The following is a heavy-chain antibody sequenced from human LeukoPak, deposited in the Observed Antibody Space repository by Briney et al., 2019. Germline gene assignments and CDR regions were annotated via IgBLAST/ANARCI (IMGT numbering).Heavy chain of an antibody. CDR3: AMWPEGATPKFHF. V-gene: IGHV3-23*01. CDR1: GFTFSTYA. CDR2: ISGSGGRT. J-gene: IGHJ4*02. Sequence: GGSLRLSCAASGFTFSTYAMRWVRQSPGRGLEWVSTISGSGGRTYYPDSVRGRFTISRDNSRDTLHLQMDSLRAEDTATYYCAMWPEGATPKFHFWGPGTLVTVSS. D-gene: IGHD1-26*01.